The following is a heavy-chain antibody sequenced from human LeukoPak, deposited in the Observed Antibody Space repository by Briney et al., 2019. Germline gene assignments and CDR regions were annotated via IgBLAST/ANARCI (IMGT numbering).Heavy chain of an antibody. Sequence: GGSLRLSCAASGFTFSSYWMHWVRQGPGKGLVWVSRINGDGSSTSYADSVKGRFTISRDNSKNTLHLQMSSLRTEDTAVYYCVKDHGYSSGWYVRGFDYWGQGTLVTVSS. CDR1: GFTFSSYW. J-gene: IGHJ4*02. CDR2: INGDGSST. CDR3: VKDHGYSSGWYVRGFDY. D-gene: IGHD6-19*01. V-gene: IGHV3-74*01.